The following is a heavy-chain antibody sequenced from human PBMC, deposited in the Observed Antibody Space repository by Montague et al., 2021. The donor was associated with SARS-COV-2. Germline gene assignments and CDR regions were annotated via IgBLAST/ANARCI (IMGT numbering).Heavy chain of an antibody. V-gene: IGHV3-30-3*01. CDR2: ISYNRSNK. CDR1: GFTFSSYA. D-gene: IGHD3-10*01. Sequence: SLRLSCAASGFTFSSYAMHWVRQAPGKGLEWVTIISYNRSNKYYADSVKGRFTISRDNSKNTLYLQMNSLRAEDTAVYYCARGGVDNGMDVWGQGTTVTVSS. CDR3: ARGGVDNGMDV. J-gene: IGHJ6*02.